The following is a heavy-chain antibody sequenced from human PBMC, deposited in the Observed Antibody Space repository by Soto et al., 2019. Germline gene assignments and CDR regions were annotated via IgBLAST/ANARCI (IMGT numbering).Heavy chain of an antibody. J-gene: IGHJ6*02. D-gene: IGHD4-4*01. CDR3: ARTTVTTATQSYYYYGMDV. CDR2: IYYSGST. V-gene: IGHV4-30-4*01. Sequence: QVQLQESGPGLVKPSQTLSLTCTVSGGSISSGDYYWSWIRQPPGKGLEWIGDIYYSGSTYYNPSLKSRVTISVDTSKNQFSLKLSSVTAADTAVYYCARTTVTTATQSYYYYGMDVWGQGTTVTVSS. CDR1: GGSISSGDYY.